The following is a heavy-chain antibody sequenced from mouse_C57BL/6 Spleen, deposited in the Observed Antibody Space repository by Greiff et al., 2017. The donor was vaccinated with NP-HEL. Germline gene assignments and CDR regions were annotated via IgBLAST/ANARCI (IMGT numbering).Heavy chain of an antibody. D-gene: IGHD2-4*01. CDR3: AMRYDDYDGVNAMDY. CDR2: IYPRSGNT. CDR1: GYTFTSYG. Sequence: QVQLQQSGAELARPGASVKLSCKASGYTFTSYGISWVKQRTGQGLEWIGEIYPRSGNTYYNEKFQGKATLTADKSSSTAYMELRSLTSEDSAVYFCAMRYDDYDGVNAMDYWGQGTSVTVSS. V-gene: IGHV1-81*01. J-gene: IGHJ4*01.